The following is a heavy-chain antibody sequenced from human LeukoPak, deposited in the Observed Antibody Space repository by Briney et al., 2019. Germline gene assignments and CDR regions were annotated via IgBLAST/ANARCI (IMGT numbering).Heavy chain of an antibody. J-gene: IGHJ6*03. CDR2: IIPIFGTA. Sequence: GASVKVSCKASGGTFSSYAISWVRQAPGQGLEWMGGIIPIFGTANYAQKFQGRVTITADESTSTAYMELSSLRSEDTAVYYCASPPAGYYYYYYMDVWGKGTTVTVFS. V-gene: IGHV1-69*13. CDR3: ASPPAGYYYYYYMDV. D-gene: IGHD2-2*01. CDR1: GGTFSSYA.